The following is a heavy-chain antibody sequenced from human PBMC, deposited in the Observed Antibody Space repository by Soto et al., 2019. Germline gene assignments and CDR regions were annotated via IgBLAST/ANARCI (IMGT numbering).Heavy chain of an antibody. J-gene: IGHJ6*02. V-gene: IGHV1-3*01. CDR2: INAGNGNT. CDR1: GYTFTSYA. CDR3: ARDIGTMRKNTQYYYYGMDV. D-gene: IGHD1-7*01. Sequence: QVQLVQSGAEVKKPGASVKVSCKASGYTFTSYAMHWVRQAPGQRLEWMGWINAGNGNTKYSQKFQGRVTITRDTSASTAYMEMSSLRSEDTAVYYCARDIGTMRKNTQYYYYGMDVWGQGTTVTVSS.